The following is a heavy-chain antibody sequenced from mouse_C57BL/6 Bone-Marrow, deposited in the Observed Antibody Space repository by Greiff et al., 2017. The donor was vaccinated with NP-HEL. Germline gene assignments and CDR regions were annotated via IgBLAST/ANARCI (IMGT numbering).Heavy chain of an antibody. CDR1: GYTFPSYW. CDR2: IHPSDSDT. J-gene: IGHJ1*03. V-gene: IGHV1-74*01. Sequence: QVQLQQPGAELVKPGASVKGSCKASGYTFPSYWMHWVKQRPGQGLEWIGRIHPSDSDTNYNQKFKGKATLTVDKSSSTAYMQLSSLTSEDSAVYYCATNYYGSSYPSYWYFDVWGTGTTVTVSS. CDR3: ATNYYGSSYPSYWYFDV. D-gene: IGHD1-1*01.